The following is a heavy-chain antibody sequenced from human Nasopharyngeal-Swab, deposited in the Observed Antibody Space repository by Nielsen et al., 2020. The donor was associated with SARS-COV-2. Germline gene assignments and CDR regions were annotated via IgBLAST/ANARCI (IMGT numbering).Heavy chain of an antibody. CDR3: ARVETGGSWTGYVDS. V-gene: IGHV5-51*01. J-gene: IGHJ4*02. CDR2: IYPGDSDT. Sequence: GESLKISCKGSGYSFTSYWIGWVRQVPGKGLEWMGIIYPGDSDTKYSPSFQGQVTISVDRSISTAYLQWGSLKASDTARYYCARVETGGSWTGYVDSWGQGTLVTVSS. D-gene: IGHD2-15*01. CDR1: GYSFTSYW.